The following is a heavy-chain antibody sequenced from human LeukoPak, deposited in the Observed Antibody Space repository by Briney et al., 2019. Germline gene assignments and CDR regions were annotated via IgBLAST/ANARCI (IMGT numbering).Heavy chain of an antibody. CDR1: GFTFSSYS. CDR2: MNSSSSYQ. V-gene: IGHV3-21*01. CDR3: ARDLYDILTGPYSYYMDV. J-gene: IGHJ6*03. Sequence: GGSLRLSCAASGFTFSSYSMHWVRQAPGKGLEWVSSMNSSSSYQYYADSVKGRFTISRDNAKNSLYLQMNSLRAEDTAVFYWARDLYDILTGPYSYYMDVWGKGTTVTVSS. D-gene: IGHD3-9*01.